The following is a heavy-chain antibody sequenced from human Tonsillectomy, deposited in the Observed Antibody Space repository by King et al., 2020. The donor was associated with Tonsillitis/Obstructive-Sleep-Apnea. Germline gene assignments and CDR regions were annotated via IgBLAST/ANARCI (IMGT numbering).Heavy chain of an antibody. Sequence: QLVQSGAEVKKPGASVKVSCKASDYTFTSYGITWVRQAPGQGLEWMGWISAYNGNTNYAQKLQGRVTMTTDTSTSTAYMELRSLRSDDTAVYYCARDSHCSSTRCYIGDYYYMDVWGKGTTVTVSS. CDR3: ARDSHCSSTRCYIGDYYYMDV. V-gene: IGHV1-18*01. CDR2: ISAYNGNT. CDR1: DYTFTSYG. D-gene: IGHD2-2*02. J-gene: IGHJ6*03.